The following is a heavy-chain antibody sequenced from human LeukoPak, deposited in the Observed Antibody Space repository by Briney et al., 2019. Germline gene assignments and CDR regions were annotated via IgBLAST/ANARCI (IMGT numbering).Heavy chain of an antibody. CDR2: ISYDGSNK. CDR3: ARGGSGSYYYYYYYMDV. CDR1: GFTFSSHA. V-gene: IGHV3-30-3*02. Sequence: PGGSLRLSCAASGFTFSSHAMHWVRQAPGKGLEWVAIISYDGSNKYYADSVKGRFTISRDNSKNTLYLQMNSLRPEDTAVYYCARGGSGSYYYYYYYMDVWGKGTTVTVSS. J-gene: IGHJ6*03. D-gene: IGHD5-12*01.